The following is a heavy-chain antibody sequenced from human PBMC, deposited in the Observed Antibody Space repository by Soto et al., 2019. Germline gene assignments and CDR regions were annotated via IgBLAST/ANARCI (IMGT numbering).Heavy chain of an antibody. D-gene: IGHD2-2*01. J-gene: IGHJ6*02. CDR3: AREWEDIVIVPAANYYYYGLDV. CDR1: GYTFTSYG. CDR2: ISAYNGNT. V-gene: IGHV1-18*04. Sequence: ASVKVSCKASGYTFTSYGISWVRQAPGQGLEWMGWISAYNGNTNYAQKLQGRVTMTTDTSTSTAYMELRSLRSDDTAVYYCAREWEDIVIVPAANYYYYGLDVWGQGTTVTVSS.